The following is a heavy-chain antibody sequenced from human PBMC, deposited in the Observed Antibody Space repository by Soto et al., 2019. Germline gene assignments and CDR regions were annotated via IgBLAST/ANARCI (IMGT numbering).Heavy chain of an antibody. CDR3: ARGPRRGYYYYGMDV. J-gene: IGHJ6*02. Sequence: SETLSLTCAVYGGSFSGCYWSWIRQPPGKGLEWIGEINHSGSTNYNPSLKSRVTISVDTSKNQFSLKLSSVTAADTAVYYCARGPRRGYYYYGMDVWGQGTTVTVSS. CDR2: INHSGST. CDR1: GGSFSGCY. V-gene: IGHV4-34*01.